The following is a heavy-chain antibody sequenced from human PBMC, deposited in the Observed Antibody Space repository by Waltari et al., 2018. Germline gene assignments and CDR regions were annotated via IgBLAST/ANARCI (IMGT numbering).Heavy chain of an antibody. CDR2: ISSGSSYI. CDR3: ARGAAYSRFDY. J-gene: IGHJ4*02. CDR1: GFTFSSYT. V-gene: IGHV3-21*02. Sequence: EVQLVGSGGGLVKPGGSLRLSCAASGFTFSSYTMNWVRQAPGKGLGWVSSISSGSSYIYYADSVKGRFIISRDNAKNSLYLQMNSVRADDTAVYYCARGAAYSRFDYWGQGTLVIVSS. D-gene: IGHD5-18*01.